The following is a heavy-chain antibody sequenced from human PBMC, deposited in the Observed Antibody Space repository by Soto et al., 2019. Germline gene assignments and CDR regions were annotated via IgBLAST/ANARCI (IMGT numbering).Heavy chain of an antibody. CDR1: GGSFSTYY. CDR3: ARGGSNDWQVAFYI. D-gene: IGHD3-9*01. CDR2: INHSGNN. J-gene: IGHJ3*02. Sequence: QLQQWGAGLLKPSETLSLTCVVSGGSFSTYYYNWIRQSPGKGLEWIGEINHSGNNNYSPSLKSRVTMSLDTSKNQSSLKLTSVTAADTAVYYCARGGSNDWQVAFYIWGQGTMVTVSS. V-gene: IGHV4-34*01.